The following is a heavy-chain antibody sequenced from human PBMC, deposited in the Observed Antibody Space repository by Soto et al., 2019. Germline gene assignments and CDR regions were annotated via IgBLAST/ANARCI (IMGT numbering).Heavy chain of an antibody. CDR3: ARGHMLRGGSLEY. CDR1: GFTFSSYW. CDR2: IKSYGSST. D-gene: IGHD3-10*01. J-gene: IGHJ4*02. Sequence: EVQLVESGGGLVQAGGSLRLSCAASGFTFSSYWMHWVRQAPGKGLVWVSRIKSYGSSTTYADSVKGRFTISRDNAESTLFLQMNSLRAEDTAVYYCARGHMLRGGSLEYWGQGALVTVSS. V-gene: IGHV3-74*01.